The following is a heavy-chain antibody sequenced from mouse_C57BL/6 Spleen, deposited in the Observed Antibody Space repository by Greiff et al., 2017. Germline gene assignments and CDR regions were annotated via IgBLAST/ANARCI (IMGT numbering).Heavy chain of an antibody. CDR2: IYPGDGDT. D-gene: IGHD2-4*01. CDR1: GYAFSSSW. V-gene: IGHV1-80*01. J-gene: IGHJ1*03. Sequence: QVQLQQSGAELVKPGASVKISCKASGYAFSSSWMNWVTQRPGMGLEWIGQIYPGDGDTNYNGKFKGKATLTAAKSSSTAYMQLSSLTSEDSAVDFCATLYDYDGYFDVWGTGTTVTVSS. CDR3: ATLYDYDGYFDV.